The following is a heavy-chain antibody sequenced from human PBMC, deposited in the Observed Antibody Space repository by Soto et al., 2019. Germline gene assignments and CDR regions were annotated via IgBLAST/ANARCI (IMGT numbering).Heavy chain of an antibody. CDR1: NESMSSGGYF. CDR3: ARGGGYTASGGNSGFWSER. CDR2: ISYSVSA. D-gene: IGHD5-18*01. V-gene: IGHV4-31*03. J-gene: IGHJ5*02. Sequence: SETLSLTCTVSNESMSSGGYFWVWILHHPGKGLEWIGHISYSVSANPNPSLKSRVSMSVDSSNNHFSLKLTSVTVADTAVYYCARGGGYTASGGNSGFWSERSGQETIVTIS.